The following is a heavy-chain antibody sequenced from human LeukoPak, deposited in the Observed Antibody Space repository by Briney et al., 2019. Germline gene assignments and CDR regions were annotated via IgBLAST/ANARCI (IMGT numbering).Heavy chain of an antibody. J-gene: IGHJ4*02. CDR3: ARGGVVGARKGSFDY. CDR1: GGSISSYY. V-gene: IGHV4-59*01. CDR2: IYYSGST. Sequence: SETLSLTCTVSGGSISSYYWSWIRQPPGKGLEWIGYIYYSGSTNYNPSLKSRVTISVDTSKNQFSLKLSSVTAADTDVYYCARGGVVGARKGSFDYWGQGTLVTVSS. D-gene: IGHD1-26*01.